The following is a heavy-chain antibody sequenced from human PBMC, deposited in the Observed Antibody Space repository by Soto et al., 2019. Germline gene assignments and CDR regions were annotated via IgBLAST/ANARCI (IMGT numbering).Heavy chain of an antibody. CDR3: AKDRGRATAGEYYYYGMDV. V-gene: IGHV1-46*01. CDR2: INPSGGST. D-gene: IGHD6-13*01. J-gene: IGHJ6*02. CDR1: GYTFTSYC. Sequence: ASVKVSCKASGYTFTSYCIHWVRQAPGQGLEWMGMINPSGGSTDYAQNFQGRVTMTRDPSTSTVYMELSSLRSDDTAVYYCAKDRGRATAGEYYYYGMDVWGQGNTVTVSS.